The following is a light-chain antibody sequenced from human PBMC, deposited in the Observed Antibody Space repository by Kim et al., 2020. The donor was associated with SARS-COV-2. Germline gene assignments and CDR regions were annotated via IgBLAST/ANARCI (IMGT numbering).Light chain of an antibody. J-gene: IGLJ3*02. V-gene: IGLV1-47*01. CDR3: AAWDDSLSGFWV. CDR1: SSNIGCNY. Sequence: QSVLTQPPSASGTPGQRVTISCTGSSSNIGCNYVYWYQQLPGTAPKPLISRNNQRPSGVPDRFYGPKSGTSASLAISWPRSEVEADYYCAAWDDSLSGFWVFGGGTQLTVL. CDR2: RNN.